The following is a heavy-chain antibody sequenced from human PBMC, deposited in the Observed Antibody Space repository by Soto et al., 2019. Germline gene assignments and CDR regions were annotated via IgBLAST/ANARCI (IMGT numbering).Heavy chain of an antibody. Sequence: GASVKVSCKASGGTFSSYAISWVRQAPGQGLEWMGGIIPIFGTANYAQKFQGRVTITADESTSTAYMELSSLRSEDTAVYYRARDRVVMSAFDIWGQGTMVTVSS. CDR3: ARDRVVMSAFDI. V-gene: IGHV1-69*13. CDR2: IIPIFGTA. CDR1: GGTFSSYA. D-gene: IGHD2-15*01. J-gene: IGHJ3*02.